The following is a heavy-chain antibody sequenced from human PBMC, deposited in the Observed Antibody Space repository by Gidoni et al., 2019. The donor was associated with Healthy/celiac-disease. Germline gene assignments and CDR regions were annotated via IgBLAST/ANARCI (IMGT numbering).Heavy chain of an antibody. J-gene: IGHJ6*02. Sequence: EEQLVGSGGGLVQRGRSLRLSCGASGCTFDDYGMHWVRRAQGKGLEWVSGISWNSGSIGYADAVKGRFTISRDTSKNSLYLQMNSLRAEDTALYYCAKDIQGYGMDVWGQGTTVTVSS. D-gene: IGHD4-4*01. V-gene: IGHV3-9*01. CDR2: ISWNSGSI. CDR1: GCTFDDYG. CDR3: AKDIQGYGMDV.